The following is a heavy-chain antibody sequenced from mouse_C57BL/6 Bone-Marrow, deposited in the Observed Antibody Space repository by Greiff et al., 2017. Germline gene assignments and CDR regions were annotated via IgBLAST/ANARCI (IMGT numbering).Heavy chain of an antibody. CDR2: RWSGGSP. CDR1: GFSLTSYG. Sequence: VQLQQSGPGLVQPSQSLSITCTVSGFSLTSYGVHWVRQSPGKGLEWLGVRWSGGSPDYNAAFISRLSISKDNSKSQVFFKMNSLQADETAIYYCARNYYGSSPHWYFDVWGTGTMVTVSS. V-gene: IGHV2-2*01. D-gene: IGHD1-1*01. CDR3: ARNYYGSSPHWYFDV. J-gene: IGHJ1*03.